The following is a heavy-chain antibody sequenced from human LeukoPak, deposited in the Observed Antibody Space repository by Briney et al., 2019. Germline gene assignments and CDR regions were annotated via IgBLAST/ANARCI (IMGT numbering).Heavy chain of an antibody. J-gene: IGHJ4*02. Sequence: PSETLSLTCTVSGGSISSSSYYWGWIRQPPGKGLEWIGSIYYSGSTYYNPSLKSRVTISVDTSKNQFSLKLSSVTAADTAVYYCARHGSSGWGPKAPYDYWGQGTLVTVSS. D-gene: IGHD6-19*01. V-gene: IGHV4-39*01. CDR2: IYYSGST. CDR1: GGSISSSSYY. CDR3: ARHGSSGWGPKAPYDY.